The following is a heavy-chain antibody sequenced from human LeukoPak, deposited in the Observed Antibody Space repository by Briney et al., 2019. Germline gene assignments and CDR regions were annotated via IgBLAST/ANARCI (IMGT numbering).Heavy chain of an antibody. D-gene: IGHD4-11*01. J-gene: IGHJ6*02. CDR1: GFTVSSNY. CDR2: ISGSGGST. V-gene: IGHV3-23*01. CDR3: AKDMSDYTNFPDV. Sequence: PGGSLRLSCAASGFTVSSNYMSWVRQAPGKGLEWVSGISGSGGSTFYADSVKGRFTIFRVNSKNTLYLQMNSLRAEDTAIYYCAKDMSDYTNFPDVWGQGTTVTVSS.